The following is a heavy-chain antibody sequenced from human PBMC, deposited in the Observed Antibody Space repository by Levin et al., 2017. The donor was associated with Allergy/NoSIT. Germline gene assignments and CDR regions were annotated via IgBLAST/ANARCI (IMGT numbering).Heavy chain of an antibody. Sequence: PGESLKISCAASGFSFSNYGMHWVRQAPGKGLGWVTFISYDASNKFYADSVKGRFTISRDNSKNTLYLQMNSLRAEDTAVYYCAKDLSGSWSWDYWGQGTLVTVSS. CDR3: AKDLSGSWSWDY. CDR2: ISYDASNK. J-gene: IGHJ4*02. D-gene: IGHD6-13*01. CDR1: GFSFSNYG. V-gene: IGHV3-30*18.